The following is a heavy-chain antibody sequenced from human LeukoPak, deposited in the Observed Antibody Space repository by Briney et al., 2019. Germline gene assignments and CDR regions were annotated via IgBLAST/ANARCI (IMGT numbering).Heavy chain of an antibody. D-gene: IGHD5-18*01. Sequence: EASVKVSCKASGGTFSSYAISWVRQAPGQGLEWMGGIIPIFGTANYAQKFQGRVTMTRNTSISTAYMELSSLRSEDTAVYYCATVIGYSYVGYWGQGTLVTVSS. CDR1: GGTFSSYA. CDR3: ATVIGYSYVGY. V-gene: IGHV1-69*05. J-gene: IGHJ4*02. CDR2: IIPIFGTA.